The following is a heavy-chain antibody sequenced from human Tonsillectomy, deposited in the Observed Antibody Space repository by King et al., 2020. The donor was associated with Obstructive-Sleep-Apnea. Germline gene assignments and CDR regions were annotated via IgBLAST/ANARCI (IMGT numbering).Heavy chain of an antibody. Sequence: QVQLQESGPGLVKPSETLSLTCTVSGGSISSYYWSWIRQPPGKGLECIGYIYYSGSTNYNPSLKSRVTISVDTSKNQFSLKLSSVTAADTAVYYCAGGVSSAWFDPWGQGTLVTVSS. CDR1: GGSISSYY. CDR2: IYYSGST. J-gene: IGHJ5*02. CDR3: AGGVSSAWFDP. V-gene: IGHV4-59*01. D-gene: IGHD2-8*01.